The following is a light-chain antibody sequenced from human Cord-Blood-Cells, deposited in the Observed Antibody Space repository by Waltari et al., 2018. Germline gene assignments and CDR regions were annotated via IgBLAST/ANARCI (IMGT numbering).Light chain of an antibody. CDR3: SSYAGNSTPVV. CDR2: DVS. J-gene: IGLJ2*01. V-gene: IGLV2-14*01. CDR1: SSDVGGYNY. Sequence: QSALTQPAPVSGSPGQSLTISCTGTSSDVGGYNYVSWYQQHPGKAPKLESYDVSNRHSGVSKSYFGSKPGNTASLTISGIQAEDEADYYCSSYAGNSTPVVFGGGSKRTV.